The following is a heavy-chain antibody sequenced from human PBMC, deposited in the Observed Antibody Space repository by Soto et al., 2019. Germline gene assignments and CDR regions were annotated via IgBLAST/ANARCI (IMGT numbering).Heavy chain of an antibody. CDR1: GYSFTSYW. V-gene: IGHV5-51*01. D-gene: IGHD6-13*01. J-gene: IGHJ6*02. CDR2: IYPGDSDT. Sequence: PGESLKISCKGSGYSFTSYWIGWVRQMPGKGLEWMGIIYPGDSDTRYSPSFQGQVTISADKSISTAYLQWSSLKASDTAMYYCARRTLSSSWYGYHYGMDVWGQGTTVTVSS. CDR3: ARRTLSSSWYGYHYGMDV.